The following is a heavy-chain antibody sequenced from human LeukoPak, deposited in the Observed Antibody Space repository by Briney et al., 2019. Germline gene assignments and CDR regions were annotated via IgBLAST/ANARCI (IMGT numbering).Heavy chain of an antibody. CDR2: ILYDGSNQ. CDR1: GFTFSSYA. J-gene: IGHJ4*02. CDR3: ARGFEGPSELDF. Sequence: GGSLRLSCAASGFTFSSYAMHWVRQAPGKGLEWVAVILYDGSNQYYADSVKGRFTISRDNSKNTLYLQMDSLRTEDTAVYYCARGFEGPSELDFWGQGTLVTISS. V-gene: IGHV3-30-3*01. D-gene: IGHD3-9*01.